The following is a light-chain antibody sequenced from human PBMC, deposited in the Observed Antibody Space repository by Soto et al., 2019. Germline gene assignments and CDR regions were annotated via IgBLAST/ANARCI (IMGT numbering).Light chain of an antibody. Sequence: DIQMTQSPSSLSASVGDRVTITCGASQGIRSDLGWYQQKPGKAPKRVIYAAFSLQSRVPSRFSGSGSGTEFTLTISSLQPEDFATYYCLQHNSYPQTFGQGTKVEIK. V-gene: IGKV1-17*01. CDR2: AAF. CDR3: LQHNSYPQT. CDR1: QGIRSD. J-gene: IGKJ1*01.